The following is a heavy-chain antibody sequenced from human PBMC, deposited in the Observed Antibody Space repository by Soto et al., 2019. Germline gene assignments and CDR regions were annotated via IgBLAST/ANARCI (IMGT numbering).Heavy chain of an antibody. J-gene: IGHJ6*02. Sequence: PSETLSLTCTVSGGSISSGEHYWNWIRQHPGKGLEWIGYIFYTASTNYNPPLKSRVIISVYTSKNQFSLKLTSVTAADTALYYCARAIPGYLYGMDVWGQGTTVTVSS. CDR2: IFYTAST. D-gene: IGHD2-21*01. V-gene: IGHV4-31*03. CDR1: GGSISSGEHY. CDR3: ARAIPGYLYGMDV.